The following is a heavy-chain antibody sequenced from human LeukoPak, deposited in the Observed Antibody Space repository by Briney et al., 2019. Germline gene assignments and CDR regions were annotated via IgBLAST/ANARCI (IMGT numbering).Heavy chain of an antibody. CDR3: AKDGGSYFYYYYMDV. Sequence: GGSLRLSCAASGFTFGSYGMDWVRQAPGKGLEWVAFIRYDGSSKFYADSVKGRFTISRDNSKNTLYLQMNSLRAEDTAVYYCAKDGGSYFYYYYMDVWGKGTTVTVSS. CDR2: IRYDGSSK. D-gene: IGHD1-26*01. CDR1: GFTFGSYG. V-gene: IGHV3-30*02. J-gene: IGHJ6*03.